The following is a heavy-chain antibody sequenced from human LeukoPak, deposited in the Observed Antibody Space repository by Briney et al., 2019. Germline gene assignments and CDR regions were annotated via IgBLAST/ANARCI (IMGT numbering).Heavy chain of an antibody. CDR2: IMPMFATT. J-gene: IGHJ3*02. D-gene: IGHD5-12*01. CDR1: GGIFSTYA. CDR3: ARGSGYSGYPWGYAFDI. V-gene: IGHV1-69*06. Sequence: SVKVSCKASGGIFSTYAISWVRQAPGQGLEWMGGIMPMFATTNYAQRFQDRVTITADKATATAYMELSSLTSEDTAIYYCARGSGYSGYPWGYAFDIWGQGTMVTVSS.